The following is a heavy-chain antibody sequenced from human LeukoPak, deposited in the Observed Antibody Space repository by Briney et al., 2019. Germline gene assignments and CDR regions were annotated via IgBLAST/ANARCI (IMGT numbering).Heavy chain of an antibody. V-gene: IGHV4-38-2*02. CDR1: GYSISSGYY. CDR3: ARGHVVVPAAIGAFDI. J-gene: IGHJ3*02. Sequence: SETLSLTCTVSGYSISSGYYWGWIRQPPGKGLEWIGSIYHSGSTYYNPSLKSRVTISVDTSKDQFSLKLSSVTAADTAVYYCARGHVVVPAAIGAFDIWGQGTMVTVSS. D-gene: IGHD2-2*02. CDR2: IYHSGST.